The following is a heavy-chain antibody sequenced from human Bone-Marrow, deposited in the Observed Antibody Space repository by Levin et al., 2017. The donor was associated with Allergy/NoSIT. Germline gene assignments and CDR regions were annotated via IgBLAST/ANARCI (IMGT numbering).Heavy chain of an antibody. J-gene: IGHJ4*02. CDR2: IDNGGSTT. CDR3: ASSQGYCRGGTCYADY. Sequence: GESLKISCTASGFTFSYYWMHWVRQAPGKGLVWVSRIDNGGSTTNYADSVKGRFTISRDNAKNTLYLQMNSLRAEDTAVYYCASSQGYCRGGTCYADYWRQGTLVTVSS. V-gene: IGHV3-74*01. CDR1: GFTFSYYW. D-gene: IGHD2-15*01.